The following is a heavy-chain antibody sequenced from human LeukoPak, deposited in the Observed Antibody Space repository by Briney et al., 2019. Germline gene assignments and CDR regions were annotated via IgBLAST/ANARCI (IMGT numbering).Heavy chain of an antibody. CDR3: ANLGANYYFDY. V-gene: IGHV3-23*01. CDR2: ISGSGDST. J-gene: IGHJ4*02. D-gene: IGHD4/OR15-4a*01. CDR1: GFTFSDHY. Sequence: GGSLRLSCAASGFTFSDHYMDWVRQAPGKGLEWVSGISGSGDSTYYADSMRGRITISRDNAKNTLYLQMNSLRAEDTAVYYCANLGANYYFDYWAQGTLVTVSS.